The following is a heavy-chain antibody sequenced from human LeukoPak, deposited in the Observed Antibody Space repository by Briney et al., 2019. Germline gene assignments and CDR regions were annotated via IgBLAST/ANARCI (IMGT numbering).Heavy chain of an antibody. CDR2: ISWDSTT. CDR3: VKDLSYESSGHVLEY. Sequence: GGSLRLSCVASGFTFEDYTMHWVRQAPGKTLEWVSLISWDSTTYYTDSVKGRFTISRDNSKNSLYLQMDTLRSEDTAFYYCVKDLSYESSGHVLEYWGQGTLVTVSS. D-gene: IGHD3-22*01. J-gene: IGHJ4*02. CDR1: GFTFEDYT. V-gene: IGHV3-43*01.